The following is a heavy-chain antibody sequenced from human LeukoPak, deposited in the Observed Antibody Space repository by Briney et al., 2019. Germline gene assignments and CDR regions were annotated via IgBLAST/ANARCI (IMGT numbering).Heavy chain of an antibody. CDR3: ARGTAVTALFDY. D-gene: IGHD4-17*01. CDR2: ISYDGSYT. CDR1: GFTFSSYT. V-gene: IGHV3-30*14. Sequence: QAGGSLRLSCAASGFTFSSYTMHWVRQASGMGLQWVAVISYDGSYTYYSDSVKGRFTISRDSSKNTLYLQMNNPTTDDTAVYYCARGTAVTALFDYWGQGTLVTVSS. J-gene: IGHJ4*02.